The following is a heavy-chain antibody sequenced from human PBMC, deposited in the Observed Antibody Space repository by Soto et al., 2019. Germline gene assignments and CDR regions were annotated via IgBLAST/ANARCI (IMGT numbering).Heavy chain of an antibody. CDR3: PRDGSITDYGRDV. V-gene: IGHV1-69*12. J-gene: IGHJ6*02. CDR2: IIPIFGTA. D-gene: IGHD3-10*01. Sequence: QVQLVQSGAEVKKPGSSVKVSCKASGGTFSSYAISWVRQAPGQGLEWMGGIIPIFGTANYAQKFQGRVTITADASTSTAIMELRSLRSEDTAVYYCPRDGSITDYGRDVWGQRTTVTVSS. CDR1: GGTFSSYA.